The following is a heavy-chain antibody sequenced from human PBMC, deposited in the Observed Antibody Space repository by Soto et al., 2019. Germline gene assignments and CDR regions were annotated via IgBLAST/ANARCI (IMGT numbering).Heavy chain of an antibody. CDR3: GRARSAAMVTSDY. CDR2: ISAYNDDR. J-gene: IGHJ4*02. D-gene: IGHD5-18*01. CDR1: GYSFSDYG. V-gene: IGHV1-18*01. Sequence: QVQLVQSGPEVKKPGASVKVSCKASGYSFSDYGVTWVRQFPGQGLQWMGWISAYNDDRNYAQNFQDRITMTTDTSTSTAYVELRSLRSDDTAVYFCGRARSAAMVTSDYWGQGTLVTVSS.